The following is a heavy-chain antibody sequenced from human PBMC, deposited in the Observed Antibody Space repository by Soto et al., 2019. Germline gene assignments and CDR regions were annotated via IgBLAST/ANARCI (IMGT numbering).Heavy chain of an antibody. D-gene: IGHD1-7*01. Sequence: SETLSLTCTVSGGSISSGGYYWSWIRQHPGKGLEWIGYIYYSGSTYYNPSLKRRVTISVDTSKNQFSLKLSSVTAADTAVYYCARDLLKKTGTFDYWGQGTLVTVSS. J-gene: IGHJ4*02. CDR2: IYYSGST. CDR3: ARDLLKKTGTFDY. V-gene: IGHV4-31*03. CDR1: GGSISSGGYY.